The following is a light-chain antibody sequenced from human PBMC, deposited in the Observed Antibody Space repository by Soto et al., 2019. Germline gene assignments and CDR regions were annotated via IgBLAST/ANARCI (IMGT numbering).Light chain of an antibody. CDR1: QSVSSNF. V-gene: IGKV3D-20*02. CDR3: QFYGDPPKT. CDR2: DAS. Sequence: EIVLTQSPATLSLSPGERGTLSCRASQSVSSNFLAWYQQKPGQPPRLLIFDASTRATGIPDRFTGRGSGTDFTLTISRLEPEDFAVYYCQFYGDPPKTFGQGTKVEIK. J-gene: IGKJ1*01.